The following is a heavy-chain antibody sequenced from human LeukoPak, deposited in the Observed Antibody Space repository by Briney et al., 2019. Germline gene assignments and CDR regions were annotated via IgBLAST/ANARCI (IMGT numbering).Heavy chain of an antibody. J-gene: IGHJ4*02. CDR1: GFSLDDYT. D-gene: IGHD1-26*01. Sequence: GESLRLSCAASGFSLDDYTMHWVRQAPGKGLEWVSLISWDSTNKWYADSVKGRFTIYRDNSKNSLDLQMNSLRTEDTALYYCAKEGSGSYPGLAYWGQGTLVTVSS. CDR2: ISWDSTNK. CDR3: AKEGSGSYPGLAY. V-gene: IGHV3-43*01.